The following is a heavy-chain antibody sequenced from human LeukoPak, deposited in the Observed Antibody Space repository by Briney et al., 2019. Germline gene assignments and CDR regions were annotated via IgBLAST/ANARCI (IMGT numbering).Heavy chain of an antibody. J-gene: IGHJ4*02. D-gene: IGHD2-15*01. V-gene: IGHV4-39*07. CDR1: GGSISSSSYY. CDR2: IYYSGST. Sequence: SETLSLTCTVSGGSISSSSYYWGWIRQPPGKGLEWIGSIYYSGSTYYNPSLKSRVTISVDTSKNQFSLKLSSVTAADTAVYYCAREGDELYCSGGSCYRQLYYFDYWGQGTLVTVSS. CDR3: AREGDELYCSGGSCYRQLYYFDY.